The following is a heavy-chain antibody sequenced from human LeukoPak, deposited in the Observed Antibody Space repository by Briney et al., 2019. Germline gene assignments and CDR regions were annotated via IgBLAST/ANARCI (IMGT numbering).Heavy chain of an antibody. CDR1: GFTVSSNH. CDR2: ISRDGST. D-gene: IGHD3-3*01. V-gene: IGHV3-53*01. Sequence: PGGSLRLSCAASGFTVSSNHMSWVRQAPGKGLEWVSVISRDGSTYYADSVKGRFTISRDKSKNTLYLQVNSLRAEDTAMYYCARVSSGTHSFDYWGQGTLVTVSS. CDR3: ARVSSGTHSFDY. J-gene: IGHJ4*02.